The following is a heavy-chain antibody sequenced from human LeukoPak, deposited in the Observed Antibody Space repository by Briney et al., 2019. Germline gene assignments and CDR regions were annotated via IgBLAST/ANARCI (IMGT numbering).Heavy chain of an antibody. CDR1: GFTFSSYE. J-gene: IGHJ3*02. CDR2: ISSSSSYI. V-gene: IGHV3-21*01. Sequence: SGGSLRLSCAASGFTFSSYEMNWVRQAPGKGLEWVSSISSSSSYIYYADSVKGRFTISRDNAKNSLYLQMNSLRAEDTAVYYCARTIVGATNRAFDIWGQGTMVTVSS. CDR3: ARTIVGATNRAFDI. D-gene: IGHD1-26*01.